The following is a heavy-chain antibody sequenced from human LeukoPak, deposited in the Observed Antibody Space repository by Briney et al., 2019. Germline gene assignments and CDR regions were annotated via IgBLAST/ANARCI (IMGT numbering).Heavy chain of an antibody. D-gene: IGHD3-16*01. V-gene: IGHV4-4*07. J-gene: IGHJ5*02. CDR2: IYDGGNT. Sequence: SETLSLTCTVSGGSVNSYYLSWIRQPGGKTLEWIGRIYDGGNTNYNPSLKSPVTKSVGTFKNQISLKLKSVTAADTAVYYCARDSGTSGEVKFDPWGQGALVTVSS. CDR3: ARDSGTSGEVKFDP. CDR1: GGSVNSYY.